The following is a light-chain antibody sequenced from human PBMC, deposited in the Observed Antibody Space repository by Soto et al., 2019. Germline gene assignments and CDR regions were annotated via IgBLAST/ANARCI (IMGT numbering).Light chain of an antibody. CDR3: QQYGSSPIT. Sequence: EIVLTQSPGTLSLSPGERATLSCRASQSVSSSYLAWYQHKPGQAPRLLIYGASSRVTGIPDRFSGSGSGTVFTLTISRLEPEDFAVYYCQQYGSSPITFGQGTRLEIK. CDR2: GAS. J-gene: IGKJ5*01. V-gene: IGKV3-20*01. CDR1: QSVSSSY.